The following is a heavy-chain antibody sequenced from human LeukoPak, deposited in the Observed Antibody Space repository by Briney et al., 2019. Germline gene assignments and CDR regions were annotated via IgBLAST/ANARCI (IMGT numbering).Heavy chain of an antibody. Sequence: ASVKVSCKTSNYTFSNYGITWLRQAPGQGLEWMGWIGAYSGNSEFAQKFQGRVTMTTDASSGTAYMELTNLTSDDTAVYFCARDSSPFYGSEYFQHWGQGSLVTVPS. CDR3: ARDSSPFYGSEYFQH. CDR2: IGAYSGNS. J-gene: IGHJ1*01. CDR1: NYTFSNYG. D-gene: IGHD2/OR15-2a*01. V-gene: IGHV1-18*01.